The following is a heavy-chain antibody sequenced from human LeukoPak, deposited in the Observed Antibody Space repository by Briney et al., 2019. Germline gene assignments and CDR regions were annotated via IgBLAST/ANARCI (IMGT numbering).Heavy chain of an antibody. J-gene: IGHJ6*04. CDR3: ARAQHVDTAMVNYYYYYGMDV. CDR1: GGSISSYY. V-gene: IGHV4-59*01. D-gene: IGHD5-18*01. Sequence: PSETLSLTCTVSGGSISSYYWSWIRQPPGKGLEWIGYIYYSGSTNYNPSLKSRVTISVDTSKNQFSLKLSSVTAADTAAYYCARAQHVDTAMVNYYYYYGMDVWGKGTTVTVSS. CDR2: IYYSGST.